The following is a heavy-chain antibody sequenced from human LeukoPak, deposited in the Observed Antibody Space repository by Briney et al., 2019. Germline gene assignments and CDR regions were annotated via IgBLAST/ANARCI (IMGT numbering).Heavy chain of an antibody. CDR1: GHSISSDSY. D-gene: IGHD1-1*01. CDR2: IYHSGST. Sequence: SGTLSLTCAVSGHSISSDSYWGWIRQPPGKGLEWIGSIYHSGSTYYNSSLKSRVTISVDTSKNQFSLKLSSVTAADTAVYFCARGSRTTAFHFYYYMDVWGKGTTVTVSS. CDR3: ARGSRTTAFHFYYYMDV. V-gene: IGHV4-38-2*01. J-gene: IGHJ6*03.